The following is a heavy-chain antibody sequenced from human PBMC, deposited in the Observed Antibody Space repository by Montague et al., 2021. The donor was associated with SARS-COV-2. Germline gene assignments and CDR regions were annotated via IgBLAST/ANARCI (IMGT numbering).Heavy chain of an antibody. Sequence: CAISGDSVSSNNAAWNWIRQSPSRGLEWLGRTCYRSEWYFDYAISLRGRITINPDTSKNQFSLQLDSVTLDDTAVYYCARYSYSGTYFSLNDAFDIWGQGTLVTVSS. J-gene: IGHJ3*02. CDR2: TCYRSEWYF. CDR1: GDSVSSNNAA. D-gene: IGHD1-26*01. CDR3: ARYSYSGTYFSLNDAFDI. V-gene: IGHV6-1*01.